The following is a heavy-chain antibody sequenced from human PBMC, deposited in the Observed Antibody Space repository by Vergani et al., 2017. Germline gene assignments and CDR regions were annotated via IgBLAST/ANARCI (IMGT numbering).Heavy chain of an antibody. CDR1: GFTFSNAW. CDR2: IQSKTDGGTT. CDR3: TTDPAYCGGDCYYYYYGMDV. Sequence: EVQLVESGGGLVKPGGSLRLSCAASGFTFSNAWMSWVRQAPGKGLEWVGRIQSKTDGGTTDYAAPVKGRFTISRDDSKNTLYLQMNSLKTEDTAVYYCTTDPAYCGGDCYYYYYGMDVWGQGTTVTVSS. J-gene: IGHJ6*02. D-gene: IGHD2-21*02. V-gene: IGHV3-15*01.